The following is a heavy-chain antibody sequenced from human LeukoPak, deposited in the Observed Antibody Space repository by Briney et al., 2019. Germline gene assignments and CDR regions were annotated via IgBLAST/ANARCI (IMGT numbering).Heavy chain of an antibody. J-gene: IGHJ4*02. CDR3: ARDMGLIYGSGSYFDY. D-gene: IGHD3-10*01. CDR1: GFTFDDYA. V-gene: IGHV3-9*01. Sequence: GGSLRLSCAASGFTFDDYAMHWVRQAPGKGLEWVATISWNSGSIAYADSVKGRFTISRVNARNSLYLQMNSLRVEDAALYYCARDMGLIYGSGSYFDYWGQGTLVTVPS. CDR2: ISWNSGSI.